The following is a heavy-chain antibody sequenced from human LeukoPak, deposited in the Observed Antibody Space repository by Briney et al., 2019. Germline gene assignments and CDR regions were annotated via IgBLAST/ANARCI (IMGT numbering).Heavy chain of an antibody. CDR2: IKQDGSEK. J-gene: IGHJ4*02. Sequence: GGCLRLSCAASGFTFSSYWMSWVRQAPGKGLEWVANIKQDGSEKYYVDSVKGRFTISRDNAKNSLYLQMNSLRAEDTAVYYCAREAYSYGRKGNFDYWGQGTLVTVSS. V-gene: IGHV3-7*03. CDR1: GFTFSSYW. D-gene: IGHD5-18*01. CDR3: AREAYSYGRKGNFDY.